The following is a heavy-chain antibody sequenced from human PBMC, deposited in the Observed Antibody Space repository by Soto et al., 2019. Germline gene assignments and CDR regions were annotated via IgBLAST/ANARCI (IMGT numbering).Heavy chain of an antibody. CDR3: AKEGYSGFYYFDS. D-gene: IGHD2-15*01. CDR1: GFTFSTYA. J-gene: IGHJ4*02. V-gene: IGHV3-23*01. Sequence: GGSLRLSCAASGFTFSTYAISWVRQAPGKGLEWVSTISVSDGSTYYADSVKGRFTISRDISKNTLYLQMNSLRAEDTAIYYCAKEGYSGFYYFDSWGQGTLVTV. CDR2: ISVSDGST.